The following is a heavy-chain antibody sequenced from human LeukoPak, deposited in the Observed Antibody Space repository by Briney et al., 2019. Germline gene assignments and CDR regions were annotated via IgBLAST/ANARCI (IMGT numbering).Heavy chain of an antibody. CDR2: TYYRSKWYN. Sequence: SQTLSLTCAISGDIVSSNSAAWNWIRQSPSRGLEWLGRTYYRSKWYNDYAVSVKSRITINPDTSKNQFSLKLSSVTAADTAVYYCARRYDFWSGYPPPLDYWGQGTLVTVSS. CDR3: ARRYDFWSGYPPPLDY. D-gene: IGHD3-3*01. J-gene: IGHJ4*02. CDR1: GDIVSSNSAA. V-gene: IGHV6-1*01.